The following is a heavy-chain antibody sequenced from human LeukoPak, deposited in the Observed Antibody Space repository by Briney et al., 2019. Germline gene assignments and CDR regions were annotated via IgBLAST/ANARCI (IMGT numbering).Heavy chain of an antibody. CDR3: ASIDYYDSSGYYQFDY. V-gene: IGHV7-4-1*02. J-gene: IGHJ4*02. Sequence: GASVTVPCTASGYTFTSYAMNWVRQAPGQGLEWMGWINTNTGNPTYAQGFTGRFVFSLDTSVSTAYLQISSLKAEDTAVYYCASIDYYDSSGYYQFDYWGQGTLVTVSS. CDR1: GYTFTSYA. CDR2: INTNTGNP. D-gene: IGHD3-22*01.